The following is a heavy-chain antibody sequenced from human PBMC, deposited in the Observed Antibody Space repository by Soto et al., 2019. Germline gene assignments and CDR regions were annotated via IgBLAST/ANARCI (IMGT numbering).Heavy chain of an antibody. V-gene: IGHV3-30*18. CDR3: AKGLSRGDFWSGYGDWFDP. CDR2: ISFTGNDK. D-gene: IGHD3-3*01. J-gene: IGHJ5*02. CDR1: GFTFSTYG. Sequence: QVQLVESGGGVVQPGTSLRLSCAASGFTFSTYGMNWVRQAPGKGLEWVSVISFTGNDKYYADSVKGRFTISRDNSKNTLYLQMNSLRTEDTAVYYCAKGLSRGDFWSGYGDWFDPWGQGTLVTVSS.